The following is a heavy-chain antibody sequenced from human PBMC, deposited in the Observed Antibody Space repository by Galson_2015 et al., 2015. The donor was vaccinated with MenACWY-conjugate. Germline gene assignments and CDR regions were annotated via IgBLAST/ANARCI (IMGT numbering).Heavy chain of an antibody. D-gene: IGHD1-26*01. Sequence: SETLSLTCTVSGYSISNDYYWGWIRQPPGKGLEWIGSIYHSGSTYYNPSLKSRVTISVDTSKNQFSLKLNSVTAADTAVYYCARDKNRVVGATYFDYWGQGTLVTVSS. CDR3: ARDKNRVVGATYFDY. CDR1: GYSISNDYY. J-gene: IGHJ4*02. V-gene: IGHV4-38-2*02. CDR2: IYHSGST.